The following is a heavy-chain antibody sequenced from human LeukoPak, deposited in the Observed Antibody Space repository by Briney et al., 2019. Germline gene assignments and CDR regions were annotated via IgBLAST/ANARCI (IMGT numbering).Heavy chain of an antibody. Sequence: SETLSLTCTVSGGSISSSSYYWGWIRQPPGKGLEWIGSIYYSGSTYYNPSLKSRVTISVDTSKNQFSLKLSSVTAADTAVYYCARDCYSSSWGIYYYYYMDVWGKGTTVTVSS. CDR2: IYYSGST. CDR1: GGSISSSSYY. D-gene: IGHD6-13*01. J-gene: IGHJ6*03. CDR3: ARDCYSSSWGIYYYYYMDV. V-gene: IGHV4-39*07.